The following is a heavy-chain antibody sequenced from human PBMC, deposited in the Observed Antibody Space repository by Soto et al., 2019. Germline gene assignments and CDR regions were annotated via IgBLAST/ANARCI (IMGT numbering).Heavy chain of an antibody. CDR3: AKESGVLQWLVRGSFDY. CDR1: GFTFSSCA. J-gene: IGHJ4*02. V-gene: IGHV3-23*01. D-gene: IGHD6-19*01. CDR2: ITGGGGST. Sequence: GGSLRLSCAASGFTFSSCAMSWVRQAPGRGLEWVSAITGGGGSTYYADSVKGRFTISRDNSKNTLYLQANSLRGEDTAVYYCAKESGVLQWLVRGSFDYWGQGALVTVSS.